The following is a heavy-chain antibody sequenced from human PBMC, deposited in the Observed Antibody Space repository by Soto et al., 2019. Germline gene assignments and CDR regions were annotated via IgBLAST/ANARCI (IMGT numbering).Heavy chain of an antibody. D-gene: IGHD3-10*01. CDR2: ISKSGYT. V-gene: IGHV4-59*08. J-gene: IGHJ6*02. Sequence: QAQLQASGPGLVKPSETLSLTCTVSSGSISSITNHYCSWIRQPPGKGLEWVGYISKSGYTSYNPSLKRRVTLSVDTSKNQCSLKLTSVTAADTALYYCATQGFGALHGLVDVWGQGTTVTVSS. CDR3: ATQGFGALHGLVDV. CDR1: SGSISSITNHY.